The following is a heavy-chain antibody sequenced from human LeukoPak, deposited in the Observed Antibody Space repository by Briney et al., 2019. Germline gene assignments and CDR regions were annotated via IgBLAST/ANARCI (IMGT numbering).Heavy chain of an antibody. CDR2: LYPSGST. V-gene: IGHV4-4*07. J-gene: IGHJ5*02. CDR3: ARVALRQTAWFDP. CDR1: GGSITDYY. D-gene: IGHD5-12*01. Sequence: RTSETLSLTCTVSGGSITDYYWSWIRQPAGKGLEWIGRLYPSGSTIYNPSLKSRLTMSVDTSKNQFSLKLTSVTAADTAVYYCARVALRQTAWFDPWGQGTPVTVSS.